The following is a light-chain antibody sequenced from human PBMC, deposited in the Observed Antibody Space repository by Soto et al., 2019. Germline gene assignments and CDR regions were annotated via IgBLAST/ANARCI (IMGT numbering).Light chain of an antibody. CDR2: DAS. CDR1: QSVNNY. Sequence: EIVLTQSPATLSLSPGERATLSCRASQSVNNYLAWYQQKPGQAPRLLIYDASNMATGIPARFSGTGSGTDFTLTISRLEPEDFAVYYCQQRYDWPLTFGGGTKVEIK. V-gene: IGKV3-11*01. J-gene: IGKJ4*01. CDR3: QQRYDWPLT.